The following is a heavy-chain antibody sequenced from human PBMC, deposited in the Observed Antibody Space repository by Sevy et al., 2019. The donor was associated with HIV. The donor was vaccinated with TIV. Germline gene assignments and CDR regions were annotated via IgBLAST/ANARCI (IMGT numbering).Heavy chain of an antibody. V-gene: IGHV3-30*18. J-gene: IGHJ4*02. CDR2: VSYDGSDK. D-gene: IGHD3-10*01. CDR3: AKAYGSGSHYNSNYFDY. Sequence: GGSLRLSCAASGFSFSSYVMHWVRQAPGKGLEWVAVVSYDGSDKYYEDSVKGRCTISRDNSKNTLYLQMNSLRPQDTAVYYCAKAYGSGSHYNSNYFDYWGQGTLVTVSS. CDR1: GFSFSSYV.